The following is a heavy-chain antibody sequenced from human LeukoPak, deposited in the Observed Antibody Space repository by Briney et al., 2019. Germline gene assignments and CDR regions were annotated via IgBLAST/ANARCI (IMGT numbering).Heavy chain of an antibody. Sequence: GESLKISCKGSGYSFTSYWIAWVRQVPGKGLEWMGIIYPSDSDTRYSPSFQGQVTISADKSITTAYLQWSSLKASDTAMYYCARRGYCSGGDCFSAPFDYWGQGALVTVSS. J-gene: IGHJ4*02. CDR2: IYPSDSDT. CDR1: GYSFTSYW. D-gene: IGHD2-15*01. CDR3: ARRGYCSGGDCFSAPFDY. V-gene: IGHV5-51*01.